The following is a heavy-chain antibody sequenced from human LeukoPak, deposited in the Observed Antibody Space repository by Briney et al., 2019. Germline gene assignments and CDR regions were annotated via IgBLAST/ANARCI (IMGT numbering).Heavy chain of an antibody. CDR3: ARGRPYYYDSSGYLFDY. CDR2: ISAYNGNT. Sequence: ASVKVSCKASGYTFTSHGISWVRQAPGQGLEWMGWISAYNGNTNYAQKLQGRVTMTTDTSTSTAYMELRSLRSDDTAVYYCARGRPYYYDSSGYLFDYWGQGTLVTVSS. CDR1: GYTFTSHG. V-gene: IGHV1-18*01. D-gene: IGHD3-22*01. J-gene: IGHJ4*02.